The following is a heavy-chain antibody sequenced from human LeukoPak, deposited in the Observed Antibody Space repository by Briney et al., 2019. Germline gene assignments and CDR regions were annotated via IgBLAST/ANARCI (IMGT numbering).Heavy chain of an antibody. J-gene: IGHJ5*02. CDR3: ARLRTGGTSYVRGDWFDP. D-gene: IGHD2-8*02. CDR1: GGSFSGYY. CDR2: INHSGST. Sequence: SETLSLTCAVYGGSFSGYYWSWIRQPPGKGLEWIGEINHSGSTNYNPSLKSRATISVDTSKNQFSLKLSSVTAADTAVYYCARLRTGGTSYVRGDWFDPWGQGTLVTVSS. V-gene: IGHV4-34*01.